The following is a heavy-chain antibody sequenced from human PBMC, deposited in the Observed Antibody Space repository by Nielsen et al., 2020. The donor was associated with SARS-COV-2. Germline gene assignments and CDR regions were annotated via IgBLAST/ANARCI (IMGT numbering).Heavy chain of an antibody. CDR1: GYTFTSYG. Sequence: ASVKVSCKASGYTFTSYGISWVRQAPGQGLEWMGWISAYNGNTNYAQKLQGRVTMTTDTSTSTAYMELRSLRSDDTAVYYCARETGYYYGSGSPIDYWGQGTLVTVSS. J-gene: IGHJ4*02. V-gene: IGHV1-18*01. D-gene: IGHD3-10*01. CDR2: ISAYNGNT. CDR3: ARETGYYYGSGSPIDY.